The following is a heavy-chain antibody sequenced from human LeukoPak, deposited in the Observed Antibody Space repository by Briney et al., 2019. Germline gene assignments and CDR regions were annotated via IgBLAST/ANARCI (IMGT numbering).Heavy chain of an antibody. D-gene: IGHD6-19*01. V-gene: IGHV3-66*02. CDR2: IYSGGST. CDR3: ARERHSSGWYRLLDY. J-gene: IGHJ4*02. Sequence: PGGSLRLSCAASGFTVSSSYMSWVRQAPGKGLEWVSVIYSGGSTYYADSVKGRFTISRDNSKNTLYLQMNSLRAEDTAVYYCARERHSSGWYRLLDYWGQGTLVTVSS. CDR1: GFTVSSSY.